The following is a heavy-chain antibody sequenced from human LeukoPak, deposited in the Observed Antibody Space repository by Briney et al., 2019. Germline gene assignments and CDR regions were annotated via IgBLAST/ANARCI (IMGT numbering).Heavy chain of an antibody. CDR1: GFTFSSYS. D-gene: IGHD3-10*01. J-gene: IGHJ4*02. V-gene: IGHV3-48*04. CDR2: ISSSSSTI. Sequence: GGSLRLSCAASGFTFSSYSMNWVRQAPGKGLEWVSYISSSSSTIYYADSVKGRFTISRDNAKNSLYLQMNSLRADDTAVYYCARDPSNFYYYGSGSYPEYWGQGTLVTVSS. CDR3: ARDPSNFYYYGSGSYPEY.